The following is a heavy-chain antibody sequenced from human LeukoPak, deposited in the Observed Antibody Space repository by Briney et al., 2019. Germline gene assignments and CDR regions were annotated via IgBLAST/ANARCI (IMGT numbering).Heavy chain of an antibody. CDR2: IYYSGTT. V-gene: IGHV4-59*01. CDR3: ARDTPENHAFDI. CDR1: GGSISSSY. J-gene: IGHJ3*02. Sequence: SETPSLTCTISGGSISSSYWSWIRQPPGKGLEWIGYIYYSGTTNYNPSLKSQVTISIDTSQNQFSLKLSSVTAADTAVYYCARDTPENHAFDIWGQGTVFTVSP.